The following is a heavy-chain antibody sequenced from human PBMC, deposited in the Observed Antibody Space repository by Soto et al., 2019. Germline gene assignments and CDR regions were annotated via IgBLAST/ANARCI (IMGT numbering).Heavy chain of an antibody. V-gene: IGHV4-31*03. CDR2: IYYSGST. J-gene: IGHJ4*02. CDR1: GGSISSGGYY. Sequence: QVQLQESGPGLVKPSQTLSLTCTVSGGSISSGGYYWSWIRQHPGKGLEWIGYIYYSGSTYYNPSLKSRVTMSVDTSKNQFSLKLSSVTAADTAVSYCAREDDMVARYLDYWGQGTLVTVSS. D-gene: IGHD2-15*01. CDR3: AREDDMVARYLDY.